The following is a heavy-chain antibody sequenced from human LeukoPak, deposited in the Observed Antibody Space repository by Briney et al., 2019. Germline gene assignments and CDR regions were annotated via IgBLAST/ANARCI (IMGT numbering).Heavy chain of an antibody. CDR2: IYYSGST. CDR3: ARGRSNMVRGVPFDY. J-gene: IGHJ4*02. V-gene: IGHV4-39*07. Sequence: PSETLSLARTVSGGSISISSYYWGWLRQPGGKGLEWFGSIYYSGSTYYNPSLKSRLTISVDTSKNQFSLKLTSVTAEDTAVYYCARGRSNMVRGVPFDYWGQGTLVTVSS. CDR1: GGSISISSYY. D-gene: IGHD3-10*01.